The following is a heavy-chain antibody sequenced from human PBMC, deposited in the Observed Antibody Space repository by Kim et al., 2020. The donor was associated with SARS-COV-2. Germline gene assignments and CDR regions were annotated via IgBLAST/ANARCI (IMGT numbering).Heavy chain of an antibody. CDR1: GFTFSIYG. V-gene: IGHV3-23*01. CDR3: AKGFDVAPRSARCFDS. Sequence: GGSLRLSCATSGFTFSIYGLTWVRQAPQKGLEWVSAISADGTGTYYADSVKGRFTISRDSSKNTLSLLMNSLRVEDTAVYFCAKGFDVAPRSARCFDSWGQGTVVTVSS. D-gene: IGHD3-10*01. J-gene: IGHJ3*02. CDR2: ISADGTGT.